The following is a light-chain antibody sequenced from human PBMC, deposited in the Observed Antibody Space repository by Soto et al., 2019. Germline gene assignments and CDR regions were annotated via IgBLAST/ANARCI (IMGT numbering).Light chain of an antibody. Sequence: EIVLTQSPGTLSLSPGERATLSCRASQSANSRLAWYQHKPGQAPRLLISGASSRATGIPDRFSGSGSATDFTLTISRLEPEDFALYYCQHYGRSPITFGQGTRLEIK. CDR1: QSANSR. V-gene: IGKV3-20*01. CDR3: QHYGRSPIT. J-gene: IGKJ5*01. CDR2: GAS.